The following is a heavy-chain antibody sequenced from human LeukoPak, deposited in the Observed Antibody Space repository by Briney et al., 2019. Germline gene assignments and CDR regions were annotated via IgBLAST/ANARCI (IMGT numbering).Heavy chain of an antibody. CDR1: GGSISSYY. D-gene: IGHD6-19*01. J-gene: IGHJ4*02. CDR3: ARAVYSRGWAPNFDY. Sequence: PSETLSLTCTVSGGSISSYYWSWIRQPPGKGLEWIGYIYYSGSTNYNPSLKSRVTISVDTSKNQFSLKLSSVTAADTAVYYCARAVYSRGWAPNFDYWGKGTLVTVSS. CDR2: IYYSGST. V-gene: IGHV4-59*01.